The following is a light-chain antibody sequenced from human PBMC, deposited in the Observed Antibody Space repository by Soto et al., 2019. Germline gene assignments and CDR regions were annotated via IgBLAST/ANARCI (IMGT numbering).Light chain of an antibody. Sequence: QLVLTQSPSASASLGASVKLTCTLSSGHSSYAIAWHLQQPERGPRYLMKLNSDGSHSKGDGIPDRFSGSSSGAERYLTISSLQSEDEADYYWQTWGTGNHVFGGGTKLTVL. V-gene: IGLV4-69*01. J-gene: IGLJ2*01. CDR1: SGHSSYA. CDR2: LNSDGSH. CDR3: QTWGTGNHV.